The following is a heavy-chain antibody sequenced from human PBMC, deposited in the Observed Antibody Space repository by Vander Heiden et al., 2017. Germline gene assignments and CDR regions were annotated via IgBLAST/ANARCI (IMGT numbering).Heavy chain of an antibody. D-gene: IGHD6-13*01. CDR3: AKDLYSSSWYPIFDY. CDR2: ISYDGSNK. CDR1: GLTFSSDG. J-gene: IGHJ4*02. V-gene: IGHV3-30*18. Sequence: QVQLVESGGGVVQPGRSLRLSCAASGLTFSSDGMHWVRQAPGKGLEWVAVISYDGSNKYYADSVKGRFTISRDNSKNTLYLQMNSLRAEDTAVYYCAKDLYSSSWYPIFDYWGQGTLVTVSS.